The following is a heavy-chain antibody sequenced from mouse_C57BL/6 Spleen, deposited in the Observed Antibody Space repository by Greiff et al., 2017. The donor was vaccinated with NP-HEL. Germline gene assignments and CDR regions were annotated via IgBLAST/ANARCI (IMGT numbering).Heavy chain of an antibody. J-gene: IGHJ4*01. CDR3: ASGITTVVANYAMDY. D-gene: IGHD1-1*01. Sequence: EVKLQESGGGLVQPGGSLKLSCAASGFTFSDYYMYWVRQTPEKRLEWVAYISNGGGSTYYPDTVKGRFTISRDNAKNTLYLQMSRLKSEDTAMYYCASGITTVVANYAMDYWGQGTSVTVSS. V-gene: IGHV5-12*01. CDR1: GFTFSDYY. CDR2: ISNGGGST.